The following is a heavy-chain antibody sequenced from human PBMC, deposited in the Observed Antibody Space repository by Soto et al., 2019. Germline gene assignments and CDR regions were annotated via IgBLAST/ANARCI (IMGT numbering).Heavy chain of an antibody. D-gene: IGHD3-9*01. CDR3: ARGGTPLRYFDWLLYSH. CDR1: GGSISSGDYY. J-gene: IGHJ4*02. Sequence: SETLSLTCTVSGGSISSGDYYWSWIRQPPGKGLEWIGYVYDSVSTHYNPSLKSRVTISVDTSKNQFSLKLSSVTAADTAVYYCARGGTPLRYFDWLLYSHWGQGTLVTVSS. CDR2: VYDSVST. V-gene: IGHV4-30-4*01.